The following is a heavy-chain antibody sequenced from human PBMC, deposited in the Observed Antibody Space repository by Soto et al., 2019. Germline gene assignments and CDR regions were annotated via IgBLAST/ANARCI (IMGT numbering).Heavy chain of an antibody. CDR2: ISAYNGNT. V-gene: IGHV1-18*01. D-gene: IGHD1-20*01. Sequence: ASVKVSCKASGYTFTSYGISWVRQAPGQGLEWMGWISAYNGNTNYAQKLQGRVTMTTDTSTSTAYMELRSLRSDDTAVYYCARTRYNCNRPTVEEKTAYYMDVWGKGTTVTLAS. CDR3: ARTRYNCNRPTVEEKTAYYMDV. CDR1: GYTFTSYG. J-gene: IGHJ6*03.